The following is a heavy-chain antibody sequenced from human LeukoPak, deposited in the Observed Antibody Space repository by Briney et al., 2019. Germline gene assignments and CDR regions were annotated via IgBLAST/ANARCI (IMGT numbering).Heavy chain of an antibody. CDR2: INSDESIT. Sequence: PGGSLRLSCGASGFTFSSSWMYWVRQAPGKGLVWVSRINSDESITTYADSVKGRFTISRDNAKNTLYLQMNSLRAEDTAVYYCARGLVPGFLDYWGQGTPVTVSS. CDR1: GFTFSSSW. CDR3: ARGLVPGFLDY. J-gene: IGHJ4*02. D-gene: IGHD4-11*01. V-gene: IGHV3-74*01.